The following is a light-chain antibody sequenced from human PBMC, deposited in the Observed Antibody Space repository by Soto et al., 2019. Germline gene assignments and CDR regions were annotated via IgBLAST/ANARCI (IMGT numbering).Light chain of an antibody. J-gene: IGLJ2*01. CDR1: RGHTNNA. CDR3: QTWGTGIVI. CDR2: LNRDGSH. V-gene: IGLV4-69*01. Sequence: QLVLTQSPSAPPSLGAPASSPCILTRGHTNNAIAWHRQQPEKGPRYLMKLNRDGSHSKGDGIPNRFSGSSSGAERYLTISSLQSEDEADYYCQTWGTGIVIFGGGTKLTVL.